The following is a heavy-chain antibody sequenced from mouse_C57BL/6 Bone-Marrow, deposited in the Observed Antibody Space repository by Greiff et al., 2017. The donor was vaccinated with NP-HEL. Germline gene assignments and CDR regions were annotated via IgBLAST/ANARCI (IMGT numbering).Heavy chain of an antibody. J-gene: IGHJ4*01. CDR3: ARHPITTVVATGAMDY. CDR2: ISSGGSYT. CDR1: GFTFSSYG. D-gene: IGHD1-1*01. Sequence: EVKLVESGGDLVKPGGSLKLSCAASGFTFSSYGMSWVRQTPDKRLEWVATISSGGSYTYYPDSVKGRFTISSDNAKNTLYLQMSSLKSEDTAMYYCARHPITTVVATGAMDYWGQGTSVTVSS. V-gene: IGHV5-6*01.